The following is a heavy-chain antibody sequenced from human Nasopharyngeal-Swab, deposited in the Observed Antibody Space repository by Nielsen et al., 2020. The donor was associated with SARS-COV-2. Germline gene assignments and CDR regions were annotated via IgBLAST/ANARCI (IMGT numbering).Heavy chain of an antibody. CDR1: GYTFISYG. CDR2: INTLDGDR. CDR3: ARDGIQDQYCIDGRCSPAY. V-gene: IGHV1-18*01. J-gene: IGHJ4*02. D-gene: IGHD2-15*01. Sequence: ASVKVSCKASGYTFISYGINWVRQAPAQGLEWVGRINTLDGDRKYAQKVQGSLTMTTDTASGTAYMELRSLRSDDAAVYFCARDGIQDQYCIDGRCSPAYWGQGTLVIVSS.